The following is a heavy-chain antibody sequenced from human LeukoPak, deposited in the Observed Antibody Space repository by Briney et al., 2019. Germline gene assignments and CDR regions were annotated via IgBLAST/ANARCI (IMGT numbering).Heavy chain of an antibody. J-gene: IGHJ4*02. CDR3: TRVRGDFGVVFDY. CDR1: GFTFGDYA. Sequence: GGSLRLSCTASGFTFGDYAMGWVRQAPGKGLEWVGFIRSKAYGGTTEYAASVKGRFTISRDDSKSIAYLQMNSLKTEDTAVYYCTRVRGDFGVVFDYWGQGTLVTVSS. D-gene: IGHD3-3*01. V-gene: IGHV3-49*04. CDR2: IRSKAYGGTT.